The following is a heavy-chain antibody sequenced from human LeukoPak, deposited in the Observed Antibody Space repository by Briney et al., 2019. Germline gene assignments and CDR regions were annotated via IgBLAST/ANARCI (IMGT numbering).Heavy chain of an antibody. J-gene: IGHJ4*02. CDR2: TKPDGTAE. V-gene: IGHV3-7*01. CDR3: ARDGGLHTNFDY. CDR1: GFTFRNYW. D-gene: IGHD2-15*01. Sequence: GGSLRLSCAASGFTFRNYWMGWVRQAPGKGLEWVANTKPDGTAEYYADSVRGRFTTSRDNANNFLHLQMNSLRGEDTAVYYCARDGGLHTNFDYWGQGTLVTVSS.